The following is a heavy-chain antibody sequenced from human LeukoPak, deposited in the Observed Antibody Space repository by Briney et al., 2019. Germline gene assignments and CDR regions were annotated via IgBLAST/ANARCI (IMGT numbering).Heavy chain of an antibody. CDR1: GFTFSSYS. J-gene: IGHJ3*02. V-gene: IGHV3-21*01. D-gene: IGHD5-12*01. CDR2: ISSSSSYI. Sequence: PGGSLRLSCATSGFTFSSYSMNWVRQAPGKGLEWVSSISSSSSYIYYADSVKGRFTISRDNAKNSLYLQMTSLRARETAVYDCARDLNSAYDLGGAFDTWGQGTMVTVSS. CDR3: ARDLNSAYDLGGAFDT.